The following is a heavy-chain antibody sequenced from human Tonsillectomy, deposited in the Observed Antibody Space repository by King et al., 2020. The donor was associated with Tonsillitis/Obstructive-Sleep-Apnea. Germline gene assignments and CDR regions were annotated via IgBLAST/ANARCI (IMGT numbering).Heavy chain of an antibody. CDR2: ISSASNYI. D-gene: IGHD7-27*01. CDR3: ARDGDWGPDGFDI. V-gene: IGHV3-21*01. J-gene: IGHJ3*02. CDR1: GFTFNTYS. Sequence: VKLVESGGGLVKPGGSLRLSCAASGFTFNTYSMNWVRQAPGKGLEWVSSISSASNYIYYADSVKGRFTISRDNAKNSLYLQMISLRAEDTAVYYCARDGDWGPDGFDIWGQGTMVTVSS.